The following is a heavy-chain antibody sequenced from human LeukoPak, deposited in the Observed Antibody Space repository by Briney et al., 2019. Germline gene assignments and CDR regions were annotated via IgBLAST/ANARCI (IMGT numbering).Heavy chain of an antibody. D-gene: IGHD6-19*01. CDR2: IWYDGSNK. CDR1: GFTFSSYG. V-gene: IGHV3-30*02. CDR3: AKDRTLYSSGPFDY. Sequence: GGSLRLSCAASGFTFSSYGMHWVRQAPGKGLEWVAVIWYDGSNKYYADSVKGRFTISRDNSKNTLYLQMNSLRAEDTALYYCAKDRTLYSSGPFDYWGQGTLVTVSS. J-gene: IGHJ4*02.